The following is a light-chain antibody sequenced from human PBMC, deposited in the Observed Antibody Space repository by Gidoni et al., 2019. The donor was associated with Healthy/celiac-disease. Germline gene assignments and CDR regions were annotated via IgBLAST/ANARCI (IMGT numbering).Light chain of an antibody. V-gene: IGKV3-20*01. CDR1: QSVSSSY. Sequence: EIVLTQSPGTLSLSPGERATLSCRASQSVSSSYLAWYQQKPGQAPRLLNYGASSRATGIPDRCSGSGSGTDFTLTISRLEPEDFAVYYCQQYGSSPLFGQGTKLEIK. CDR3: QQYGSSPL. J-gene: IGKJ2*01. CDR2: GAS.